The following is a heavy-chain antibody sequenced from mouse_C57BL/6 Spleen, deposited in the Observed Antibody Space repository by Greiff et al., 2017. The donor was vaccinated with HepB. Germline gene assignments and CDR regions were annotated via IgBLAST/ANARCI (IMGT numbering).Heavy chain of an antibody. CDR3: ARSEDYGSSYAY. D-gene: IGHD1-1*01. CDR1: GYTFTSYG. CDR2: IYPRSGNT. V-gene: IGHV1-81*01. J-gene: IGHJ2*01. Sequence: VQLQESGAELARPGASVKLSCKASGYTFTSYGISWVKQRTGQGLEWIGEIYPRSGNTYYNEKFKGKATLTADKSSSTAYMELRSLTSEDSAVYFCARSEDYGSSYAYWGQGTTLTVSS.